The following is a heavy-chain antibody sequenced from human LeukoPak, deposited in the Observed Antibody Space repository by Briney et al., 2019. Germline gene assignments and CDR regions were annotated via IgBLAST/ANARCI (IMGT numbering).Heavy chain of an antibody. CDR3: GRDEDIPTYPNWIDT. CDR1: GYSFFNSG. V-gene: IGHV1-18*01. J-gene: IGHJ5*02. CDR2: VSTYTGNT. D-gene: IGHD2-2*03. Sequence: VASVTVSRKSSGYSFFNSGITWVRQAPGQGPAWIGWVSTYTGNTNYAEKVQGRITMTTDTSTNTAYIELRSLKSDDTAVYYCGRDEDIPTYPNWIDTWGQGTLLTVSS.